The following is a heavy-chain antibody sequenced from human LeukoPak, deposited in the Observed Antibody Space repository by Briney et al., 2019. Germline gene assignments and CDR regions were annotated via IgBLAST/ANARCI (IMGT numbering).Heavy chain of an antibody. CDR2: INEDGSEK. D-gene: IGHD3-9*01. CDR3: ASRPLYDILTGYHDY. V-gene: IGHV3-7*01. Sequence: GGSLRLSCAASGFTFSSYAMSWVRQAPGKGLEWVANINEDGSEKYYVDSVKGRFTISRDNANNSLYLQMNSLRAEDTAVYYCASRPLYDILTGYHDYWGQGTLVTVSS. CDR1: GFTFSSYA. J-gene: IGHJ4*02.